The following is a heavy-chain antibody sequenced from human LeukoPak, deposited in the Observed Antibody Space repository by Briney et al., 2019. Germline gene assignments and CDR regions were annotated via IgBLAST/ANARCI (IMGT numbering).Heavy chain of an antibody. CDR1: GGSISSYY. J-gene: IGHJ4*02. D-gene: IGHD6-13*01. V-gene: IGHV4-59*01. CDR3: ARSSSSWFDY. CDR2: IYYSGST. Sequence: SETLSLTCTVSGGSISSYYWSWIRQPPGKGLEWIGYIYYSGSTNYNPSLKSRVTISVDTSKDQFSLKLSSVTAADTAVYYCARSSSSWFDYWGQGTLVTVSS.